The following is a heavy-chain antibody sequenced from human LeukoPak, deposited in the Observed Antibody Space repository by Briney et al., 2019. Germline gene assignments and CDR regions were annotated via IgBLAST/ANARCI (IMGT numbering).Heavy chain of an antibody. D-gene: IGHD1-26*01. V-gene: IGHV3-30*04. CDR3: ARDRLGGGDY. CDR1: GFTFSSYA. CDR2: ISYDGSNK. Sequence: GGSLRLSCAASGFTFSSYAMHWVRQAPGKGLEWVAVISYDGSNKYYADSVKGRFTISRDNSKNTLYLQMNSLRAEDTAVYYCARDRLGGGDYWGQGTLVTVSS. J-gene: IGHJ4*02.